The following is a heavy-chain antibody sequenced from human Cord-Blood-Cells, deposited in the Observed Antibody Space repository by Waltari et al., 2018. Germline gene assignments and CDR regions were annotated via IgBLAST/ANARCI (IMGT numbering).Heavy chain of an antibody. CDR3: ARPGYSYGFD. CDR1: GGTFSSYA. CDR2: ISPIFGTA. Sequence: QVQLVQSGAAVTQPGPSVKVSCKASGGTFSSYAISWVRQAPGQGLEWMGGISPIFGTANYAQKFQGRVTITADESASTAYMELSSLRSEDTAVYYCARPGYSYGFDWGQGTLVTVSS. D-gene: IGHD5-18*01. J-gene: IGHJ4*02. V-gene: IGHV1-69*12.